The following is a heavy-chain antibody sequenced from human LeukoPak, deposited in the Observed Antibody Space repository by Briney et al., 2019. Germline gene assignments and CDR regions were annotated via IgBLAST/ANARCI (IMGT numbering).Heavy chain of an antibody. CDR2: PSWNSGNI. D-gene: IGHD1-14*01. J-gene: IGHJ4*02. V-gene: IGHV3-9*03. CDR1: GFTFDDFA. CDR3: AKDVVAASTGFFDY. Sequence: GGSVTLSCAASGFTFDDFAMHRLPPAPGNGLEGGSDPSWNSGNIGYAVSVKGRFTISRAIAKNSLYLQMNSLRAEDMALYYCAKDVVAASTGFFDYWGQGTLVTVSS.